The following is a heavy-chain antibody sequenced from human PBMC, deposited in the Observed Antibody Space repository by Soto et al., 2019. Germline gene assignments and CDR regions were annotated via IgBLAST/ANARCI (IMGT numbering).Heavy chain of an antibody. CDR2: ISGSGGST. V-gene: IGHV3-23*01. CDR3: AKVGCSSTSCYGLAVDY. Sequence: GGSLRLSCAASGFTFSSYAMSWVRQAPGKGLEWVSAISGSGGSTYYADSVKGRFTISRDNSKNTLYLQMNSLRAEDTAVYYCAKVGCSSTSCYGLAVDYWGQGTLVTVSS. J-gene: IGHJ4*02. CDR1: GFTFSSYA. D-gene: IGHD2-2*01.